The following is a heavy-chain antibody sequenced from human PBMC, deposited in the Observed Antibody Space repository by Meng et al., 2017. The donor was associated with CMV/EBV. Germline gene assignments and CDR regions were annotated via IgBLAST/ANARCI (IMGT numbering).Heavy chain of an antibody. CDR1: GGSISSRNYY. CDR3: SRGLPSWYSFDS. D-gene: IGHD6-13*01. Sequence: TVSGGSISSRNYYWGWIRQPPGKGLEWIGSVFSSGSTYYSPSLKSRVPISLDTSKKHFSLKLTSLTAADTAVSSCSRGLPSWYSFDSLGQRTLVTVSS. J-gene: IGHJ4*02. V-gene: IGHV4-39*02. CDR2: VFSSGST.